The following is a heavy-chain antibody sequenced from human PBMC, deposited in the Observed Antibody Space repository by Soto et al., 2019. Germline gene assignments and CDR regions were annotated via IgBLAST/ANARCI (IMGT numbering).Heavy chain of an antibody. CDR1: GFTFGDYA. D-gene: IGHD2-15*01. CDR3: TRGQDIVVVVAATHPLKYGMDV. V-gene: IGHV3-49*05. Sequence: KTGGSLRLSCTASGFTFGDYAMSWFRQAPGKGLEWVGFIRSKAYGGTTEYAASVKGRLTISRDDSKSIAYLQMNSLKTEDTAVYYCTRGQDIVVVVAATHPLKYGMDVWGQGTTVTVSS. CDR2: IRSKAYGGTT. J-gene: IGHJ6*02.